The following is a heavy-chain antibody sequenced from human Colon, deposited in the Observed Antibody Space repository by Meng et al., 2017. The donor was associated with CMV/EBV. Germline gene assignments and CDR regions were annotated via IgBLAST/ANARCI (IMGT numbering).Heavy chain of an antibody. J-gene: IGHJ4*02. CDR2: IYNSGIA. V-gene: IGHV4-59*08. CDR1: GGSMSGFY. Sequence: SENLSLTCTVSGGSMSGFYWTWVRQPPGKGLEWIGNIYNSGIANYNPSLKSRVTISIDTSKNQFSLKLSFVTAADTAVYYCVRSHGGYWGQGTLVTVSS. CDR3: VRSHGGY.